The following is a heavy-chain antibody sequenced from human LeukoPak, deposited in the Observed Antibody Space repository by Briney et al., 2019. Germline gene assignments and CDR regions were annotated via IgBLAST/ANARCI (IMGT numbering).Heavy chain of an antibody. D-gene: IGHD2-2*01. CDR1: GGSISSSSYY. CDR2: IYHSGST. V-gene: IGHV4-30-2*01. Sequence: PSETLSLTCTVSGGSISSSSYYWGWIGQPPGKGLEWIGYIYHSGSTYYNPSLKSRVTISVDRSKNQFSLKLSSVTAADTAVYYCARNTDYCSSTSCSSDYWGQGTLATVSS. CDR3: ARNTDYCSSTSCSSDY. J-gene: IGHJ4*02.